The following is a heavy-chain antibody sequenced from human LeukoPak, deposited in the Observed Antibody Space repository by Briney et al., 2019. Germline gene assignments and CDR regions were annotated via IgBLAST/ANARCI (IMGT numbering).Heavy chain of an antibody. CDR2: INHSGST. V-gene: IGHV4-34*01. CDR3: ARGQHTTGYYYYYMDV. J-gene: IGHJ6*03. CDR1: GGSFSGYY. D-gene: IGHD4-17*01. Sequence: PSETLSLTCAVYGGSFSGYYWSWIRQPPGKGLEWIGEINHSGSTNYNPSLKSRVTISVDTSKNQFSLKLSSVTAADTAVYYCARGQHTTGYYYYYMDVWGKGTTVTISS.